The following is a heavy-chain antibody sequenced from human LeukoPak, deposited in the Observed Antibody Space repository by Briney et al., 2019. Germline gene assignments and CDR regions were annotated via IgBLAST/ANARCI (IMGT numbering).Heavy chain of an antibody. Sequence: GGSLRLSCAASGFTFSSYAMSWVRQAPGKGLEWVSVISGSGSSTYYADSVKGRFTISRDNSKNTLYPQMNSLRAEDTAVYYCAKEIRITMIVVHPDVWGQGTTVTVFS. CDR2: ISGSGSST. D-gene: IGHD3-22*01. J-gene: IGHJ6*02. V-gene: IGHV3-23*01. CDR3: AKEIRITMIVVHPDV. CDR1: GFTFSSYA.